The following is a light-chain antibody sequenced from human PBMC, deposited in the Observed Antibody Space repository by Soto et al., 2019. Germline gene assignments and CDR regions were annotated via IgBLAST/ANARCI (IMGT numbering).Light chain of an antibody. J-gene: IGLJ2*01. V-gene: IGLV2-14*01. CDR1: SSDVGGYNY. CDR2: EVS. Sequence: QSALTQPASVSGSPGQSITISCTGTSSDVGGYNYVSWYQQHPGKAPKLMIYEVSNRPSGVSNRFSGSKSGNTASLTISGLQAEDEADYYGSSYTSSSTLVFGGGTKVTVL. CDR3: SSYTSSSTLV.